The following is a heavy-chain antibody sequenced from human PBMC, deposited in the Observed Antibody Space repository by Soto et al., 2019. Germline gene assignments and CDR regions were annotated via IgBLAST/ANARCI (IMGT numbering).Heavy chain of an antibody. CDR2: IWYDGTNK. V-gene: IGHV3-33*01. J-gene: IGHJ4*02. CDR1: GFTFSSYG. Sequence: QVQLVESGGGVVQPGRSLRLSCAASGFTFSSYGMHWVRQAPGKGLEWVAVIWYDGTNKYYADSVKGRFTISRDNSRNTLYLQMSSLRAEDTAVYFCARDPSHGSGSYLDYWGQGALVAVSS. CDR3: ARDPSHGSGSYLDY. D-gene: IGHD3-10*01.